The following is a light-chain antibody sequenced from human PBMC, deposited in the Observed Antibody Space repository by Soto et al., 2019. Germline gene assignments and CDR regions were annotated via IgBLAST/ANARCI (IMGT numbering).Light chain of an antibody. CDR2: GAS. CDR1: YTVGTN. J-gene: IGKJ1*01. Sequence: ELVLTQFPAALSVSPGERATLSCWASYTVGTNLAWYQKKPGQDTGLLIYGASTRATGIPARFSGSGSGTEFNLTISRLQSEDFAVYYCQHYNNWSGTFGQGTKLDIK. V-gene: IGKV3-15*01. CDR3: QHYNNWSGT.